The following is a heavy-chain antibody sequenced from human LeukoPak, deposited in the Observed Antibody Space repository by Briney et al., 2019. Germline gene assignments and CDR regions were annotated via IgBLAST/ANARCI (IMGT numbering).Heavy chain of an antibody. CDR1: GYTFTSYY. J-gene: IGHJ4*02. V-gene: IGHV1-46*01. Sequence: GASVKVSCKASGYTFTSYYMHWVRQAPGQGLEWMGIINPSGGSTSYAQKFQGRVTMTRYMSTSTVYMELSSLRSEDTAVYYCAKAETIVGATPFDYWGQGTLVTVSS. CDR3: AKAETIVGATPFDY. D-gene: IGHD1-26*01. CDR2: INPSGGST.